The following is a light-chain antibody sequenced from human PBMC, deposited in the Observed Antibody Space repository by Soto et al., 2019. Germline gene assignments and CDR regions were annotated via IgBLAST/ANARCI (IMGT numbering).Light chain of an antibody. CDR1: QDTGSF. J-gene: IGKJ1*01. CDR3: QQSYSTPWT. Sequence: MTQSPSSLSASVGDRVSITCRASQDTGSFLNWYQQRPGKAPNLLIYAASNLQSGVPSRFSGSGSGTDFTLTIRSLQPEDFATYFCQQSYSTPWTFGQGTKVDIK. V-gene: IGKV1-39*01. CDR2: AAS.